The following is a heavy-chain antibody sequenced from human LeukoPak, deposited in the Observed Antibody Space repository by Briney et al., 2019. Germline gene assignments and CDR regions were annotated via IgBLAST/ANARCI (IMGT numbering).Heavy chain of an antibody. Sequence: PSETPSLTCTVSGGSISSYYWSWIRQPPGKGLGWIGYIYYSGSTKYNPSLKSRVTISVDTSKNQFSLKLSSVTAADTAVYYCGSGSYYFDYWGQGTLVTVST. CDR3: GSGSYYFDY. V-gene: IGHV4-59*08. J-gene: IGHJ4*02. CDR1: GGSISSYY. D-gene: IGHD3-10*01. CDR2: IYYSGST.